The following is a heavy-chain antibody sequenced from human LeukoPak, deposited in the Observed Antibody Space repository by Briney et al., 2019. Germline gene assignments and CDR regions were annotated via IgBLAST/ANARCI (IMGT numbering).Heavy chain of an antibody. CDR1: GFTFSSYA. D-gene: IGHD3-22*01. CDR2: ISGSGGST. Sequence: PGGSLRLSCAASGFTFSSYAMSWVRQAPGKWLEWVSAISGSGGSTYYADSVKGRFTISRDNSKNTLYLQMNSLRAEDTTVYYCATDRVSVYYYDSSGYYYFDYWGQGTLVTVSS. V-gene: IGHV3-23*01. CDR3: ATDRVSVYYYDSSGYYYFDY. J-gene: IGHJ4*02.